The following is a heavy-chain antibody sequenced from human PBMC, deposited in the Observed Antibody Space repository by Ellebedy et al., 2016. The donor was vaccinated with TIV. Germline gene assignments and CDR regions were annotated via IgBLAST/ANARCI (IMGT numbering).Heavy chain of an antibody. J-gene: IGHJ3*02. V-gene: IGHV1-46*03. Sequence: ASVKVSCKASGYTFTSYYMHWVRQAPGQGLEWMGIINPSGCSTSYAQKFQGRVTMTRDTSTSTVYMELSSLRSEDTAVYYCARHDSSGYDAFDIWGQGTMVTVSS. D-gene: IGHD3-22*01. CDR3: ARHDSSGYDAFDI. CDR1: GYTFTSYY. CDR2: INPSGCST.